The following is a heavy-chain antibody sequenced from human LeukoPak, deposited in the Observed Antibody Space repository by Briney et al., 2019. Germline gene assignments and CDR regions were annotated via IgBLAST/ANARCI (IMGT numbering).Heavy chain of an antibody. CDR1: GFTFSSYG. J-gene: IGHJ6*03. CDR2: IWYDGSNK. Sequence: GRSLRLSCAASGFTFSSYGMHWVRQAPGKGLEWVAVIWYDGSNKYYADSVKGRFTISRDNSKNTLYLQMNSLRAEDTAVYYCARDGWGMAALPPYYYYYIDLWGKGTTVTVSS. CDR3: ARDGWGMAALPPYYYYYIDL. V-gene: IGHV3-33*01. D-gene: IGHD6-6*01.